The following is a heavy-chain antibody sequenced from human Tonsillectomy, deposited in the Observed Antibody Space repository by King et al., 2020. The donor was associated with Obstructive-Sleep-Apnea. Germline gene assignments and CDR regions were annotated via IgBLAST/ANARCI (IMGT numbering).Heavy chain of an antibody. Sequence: HVQLVESGGGVVQPGRSLRLSCAASGFTFSSYAMHWVRQAPGKGLEWVAVISYDGSNKYYADSVKGRFTISRDNSKNTLYLQMNSLRAEDTAVYYCARDILTRDILTGYFDYWGHGTLVTVSS. CDR2: ISYDGSNK. D-gene: IGHD3-9*01. V-gene: IGHV3-30*04. CDR1: GFTFSSYA. CDR3: ARDILTRDILTGYFDY. J-gene: IGHJ4*01.